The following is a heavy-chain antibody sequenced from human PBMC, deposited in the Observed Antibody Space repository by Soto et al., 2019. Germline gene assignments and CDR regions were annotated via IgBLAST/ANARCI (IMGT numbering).Heavy chain of an antibody. D-gene: IGHD1-20*01. V-gene: IGHV3-23*01. CDR1: GFTFDTYA. J-gene: IGHJ4*02. Sequence: EVQLLESGGGLVQPGGSLTLSCAASGFTFDTYAMTWVRQAPGKGLEWVSAISGRGDDTYYADSVKGRFTISRDNSKNTVFLQMNSLRAEDTALYYCAKYNNYWDEDYWGQGTLVTVSS. CDR3: AKYNNYWDEDY. CDR2: ISGRGDDT.